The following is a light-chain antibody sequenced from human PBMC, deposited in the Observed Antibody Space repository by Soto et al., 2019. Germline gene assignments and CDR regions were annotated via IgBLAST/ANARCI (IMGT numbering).Light chain of an antibody. J-gene: IGLJ1*01. CDR3: CSYAGSYTHV. V-gene: IGLV2-11*01. Sequence: QSALTQPRSVSGSPGQSVTISCTGTSSDVGGYNYVSWYQQHPGKAPKLMLDDVSKRPTGVPDRFSGSKSGNTASLTISGLQAEDAAEDYCCSYAGSYTHVFGTGTKLTVL. CDR2: DVS. CDR1: SSDVGGYNY.